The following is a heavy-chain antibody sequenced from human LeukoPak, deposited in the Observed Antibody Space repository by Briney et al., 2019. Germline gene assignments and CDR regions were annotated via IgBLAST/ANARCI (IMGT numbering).Heavy chain of an antibody. CDR2: IIPIFGTA. J-gene: IGHJ4*02. Sequence: SVNVSCKASGGTFSSYAISWVRQAPGQGLEWMGGIIPIFGTANYAQKFQGRVTITADESTSTAYMELSSLRSEDTAVYYCARIATYYDILTGSFDYGGRETVDTVSS. CDR1: GGTFSSYA. CDR3: ARIATYYDILTGSFDY. V-gene: IGHV1-69*13. D-gene: IGHD3-9*01.